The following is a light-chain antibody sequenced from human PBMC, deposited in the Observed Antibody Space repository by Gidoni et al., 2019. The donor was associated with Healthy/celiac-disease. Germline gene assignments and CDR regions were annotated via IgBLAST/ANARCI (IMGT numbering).Light chain of an antibody. J-gene: IGKJ1*01. V-gene: IGKV1-39*01. Sequence: DIQMTQSQSYLSASVGDRVTITCRASQSISSYLNWYQQKPGKAPKLLIYAESSLQSGVPSRFSGSGSGTDFTITISSLQPEDFATYYCQQSYSTPLACGQGTKVESK. CDR3: QQSYSTPLA. CDR1: QSISSY. CDR2: AES.